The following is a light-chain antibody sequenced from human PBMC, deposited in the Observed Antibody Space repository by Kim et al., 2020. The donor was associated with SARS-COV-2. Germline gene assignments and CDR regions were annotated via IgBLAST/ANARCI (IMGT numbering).Light chain of an antibody. V-gene: IGLV1-36*01. Sequence: RQRVIISCSGSSSNIGNNPVYWYQQVPGKAPKLLIYYDDLLASGVSDRFSGSKSGAAASLDISGLQSEDEADYDCAGWDDSLKGVVFGGGTQLTVL. CDR2: YDD. J-gene: IGLJ2*01. CDR1: SSNIGNNP. CDR3: AGWDDSLKGVV.